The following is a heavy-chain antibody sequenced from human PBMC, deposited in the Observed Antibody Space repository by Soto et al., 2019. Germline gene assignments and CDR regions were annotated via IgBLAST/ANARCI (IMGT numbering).Heavy chain of an antibody. D-gene: IGHD3-16*02. Sequence: ESGGGLVQPGGSRRLSCAASGFSFSSYWMTWVRQAPGKGLEWVANIKQDGSERYYMDSVKGRFTISRDNAKNSLYLQMNSLSAEDTAVYYCARALTSLDVWGQGTTVTVSS. CDR2: IKQDGSER. J-gene: IGHJ6*02. CDR3: ARALTSLDV. CDR1: GFSFSSYW. V-gene: IGHV3-7*04.